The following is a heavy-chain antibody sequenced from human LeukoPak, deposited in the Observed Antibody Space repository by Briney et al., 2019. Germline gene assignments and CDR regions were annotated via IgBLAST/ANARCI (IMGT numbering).Heavy chain of an antibody. CDR1: GFTFSSYA. CDR3: AKLDSPWAARGSFDH. J-gene: IGHJ5*02. D-gene: IGHD3-10*01. Sequence: GGSLRLSCAASGFTFSSYALSWVRQAPGKGLEWVSTMTSDGGGTRSADSVKGRFTVSRDNSKNTLFLQMTRLRAEDTAVYYCAKLDSPWAARGSFDHWGQGALVTVSS. V-gene: IGHV3-23*01. CDR2: MTSDGGGT.